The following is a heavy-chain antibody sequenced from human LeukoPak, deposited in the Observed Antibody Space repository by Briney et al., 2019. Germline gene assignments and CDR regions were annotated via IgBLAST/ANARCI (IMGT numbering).Heavy chain of an antibody. CDR1: GGSISSSSYY. Sequence: SETLSLTCTVSGGSISSSSYYWGWIRQPPGKGLEGIGSIYYSGSTYYNPSLKSRVNISVDTSKNQYSRTLSSVTAADTAGYYCARQRIAVAGTRKVFDYWGQGNLVTVSS. D-gene: IGHD6-19*01. CDR2: IYYSGST. J-gene: IGHJ4*02. CDR3: ARQRIAVAGTRKVFDY. V-gene: IGHV4-39*01.